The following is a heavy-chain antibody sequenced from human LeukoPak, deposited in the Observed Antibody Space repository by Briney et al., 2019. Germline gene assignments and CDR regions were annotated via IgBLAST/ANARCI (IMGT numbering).Heavy chain of an antibody. CDR3: ASSIAAPPTDDY. CDR1: GYTFTSYD. J-gene: IGHJ4*02. V-gene: IGHV1-2*02. CDR2: INPNSGGT. Sequence: GASVKVSCKASGYTFTSYDINWVRQATGQGLEWMGWINPNSGGTNYAQKLQGRVTMTRDTSISTAYMELSRLRSDDTAVYYCASSIAAPPTDDYWGQGTLVTVSS. D-gene: IGHD6-6*01.